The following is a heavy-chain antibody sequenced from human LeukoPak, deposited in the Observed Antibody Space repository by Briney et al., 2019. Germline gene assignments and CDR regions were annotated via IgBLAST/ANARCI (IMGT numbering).Heavy chain of an antibody. CDR3: AREGRGSHSGY. CDR2: IYSSGST. V-gene: IGHV4-39*07. Sequence: PSETLSLTCTVSGVSISSTSNQWGWIRQPPGKGLEWIGRIYSSGSTNYNPSLKSRVTMSVDTSKNQFSLKLSSVTAADTAVYYCAREGRGSHSGYWGQGTLVTVSS. J-gene: IGHJ4*02. D-gene: IGHD3-16*01. CDR1: GVSISSTSNQ.